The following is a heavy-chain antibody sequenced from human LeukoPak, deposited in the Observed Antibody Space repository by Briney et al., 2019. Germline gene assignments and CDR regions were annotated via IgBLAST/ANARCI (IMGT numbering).Heavy chain of an antibody. Sequence: GGSLRLSCAASGFTLSSYSMNWVRQAPGKGLEWVSSISSSSSYIYYADSVKGRFTISRDNAKNSLYLQMNSLRAEDTAVYYCAREVGRFLEWLPTYYFDYWGQGTLVTVSS. CDR3: AREVGRFLEWLPTYYFDY. CDR1: GFTLSSYS. D-gene: IGHD3-3*01. J-gene: IGHJ4*02. CDR2: ISSSSSYI. V-gene: IGHV3-21*01.